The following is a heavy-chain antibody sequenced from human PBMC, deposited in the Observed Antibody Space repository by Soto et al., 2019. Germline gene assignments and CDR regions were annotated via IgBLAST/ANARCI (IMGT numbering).Heavy chain of an antibody. V-gene: IGHV3-23*01. CDR2: ISGSGGST. CDR3: AKGSLMVYAISYLDY. J-gene: IGHJ4*02. D-gene: IGHD2-8*01. Sequence: EVQLLESGGGLVQPGGSLRLSCAASGFTFSSYAMSWVRQAPGKGLEWVSAISGSGGSTYYADSVKARFTISRDNSKNTLYLQMNSLRAEDTAVYYCAKGSLMVYAISYLDYWGQGTLVTVSS. CDR1: GFTFSSYA.